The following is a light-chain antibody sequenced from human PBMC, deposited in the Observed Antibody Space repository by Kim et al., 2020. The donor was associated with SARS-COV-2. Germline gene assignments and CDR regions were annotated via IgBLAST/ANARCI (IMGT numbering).Light chain of an antibody. V-gene: IGLV3-1*01. CDR3: QVWDSTTTA. CDR1: RLGHKY. Sequence: SYELTQPPSVSVSPGQTASITCSGDRLGHKYVCWYRHKPGQSPEVVTYQDTKRPSGIPERFSGSNSGNTATLTISGTQDVDEADYYCQVWDSTTTAFGGG. J-gene: IGLJ2*01. CDR2: QDT.